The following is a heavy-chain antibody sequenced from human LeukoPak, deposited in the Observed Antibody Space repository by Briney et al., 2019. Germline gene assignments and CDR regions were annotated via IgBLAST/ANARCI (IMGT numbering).Heavy chain of an antibody. CDR1: GGSISSYY. V-gene: IGHV4-59*01. J-gene: IGHJ4*02. D-gene: IGHD3-10*01. CDR2: IYYSGST. CDR3: ARDGYYYGSGSYMDY. Sequence: SETLSLTCTVSGGSISSYYWSWIRQTPGKGLEWIGYIYYSGSTNFNPSLKSRVTISVDTSKSQFSLKMSSVTAADTAVYYCARDGYYYGSGSYMDYWGQGTLVTASS.